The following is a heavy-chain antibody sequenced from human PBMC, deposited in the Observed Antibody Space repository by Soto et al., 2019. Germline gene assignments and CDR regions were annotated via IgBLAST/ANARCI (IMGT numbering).Heavy chain of an antibody. D-gene: IGHD6-6*01. CDR1: GGTFSSYA. CDR3: ARSLWSYSSSSYHFDY. J-gene: IGHJ4*02. Sequence: QVQLVQSGAEVKKPGSSVKVSCKASGGTFSSYAISWVRRAPGQGLEWMGGIIPIFGTANYAQKFQGRVTITADESTSTAYMELSSLRSEDTAVYYCARSLWSYSSSSYHFDYWGQGTLVTVSS. CDR2: IIPIFGTA. V-gene: IGHV1-69*01.